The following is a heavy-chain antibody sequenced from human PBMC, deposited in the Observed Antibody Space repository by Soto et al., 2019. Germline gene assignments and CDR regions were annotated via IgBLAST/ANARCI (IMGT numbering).Heavy chain of an antibody. D-gene: IGHD3-9*01. CDR1: GFTFSSYS. CDR2: ISSGNSYI. V-gene: IGHV3-21*01. J-gene: IGHJ4*02. CDR3: ATQMDYNILTGYRPFDY. Sequence: LRLSCAVSGFTFSSYSMNWVRQAPGEGLEWVSSISSGNSYIYYADSVRGRFTVSRDNAKSSLYLQMNSLRAEDTAVYYCATQMDYNILTGYRPFDYWGQGTLVTVSS.